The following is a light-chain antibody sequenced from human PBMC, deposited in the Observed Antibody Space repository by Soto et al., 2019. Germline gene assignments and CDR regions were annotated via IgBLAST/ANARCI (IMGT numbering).Light chain of an antibody. V-gene: IGKV1-9*01. CDR2: AAS. J-gene: IGKJ1*01. Sequence: DIPLTQSPSFLSASVGDRVTITCRASQGIASYLAWYQQKPGKAPKLLLYAASTLQSGVPSRFSGSGSGAEFTLTISSLQPEDFAAYYCQQLSSYPRTFGQGTKVEIK. CDR3: QQLSSYPRT. CDR1: QGIASY.